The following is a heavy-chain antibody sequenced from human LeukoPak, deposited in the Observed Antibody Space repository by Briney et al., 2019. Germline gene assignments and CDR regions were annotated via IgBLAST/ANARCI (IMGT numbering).Heavy chain of an antibody. Sequence: SETLSLTCAVFGESFSSYNWNWLRQSPPKGLEWIGEINHSGVTNYNPSLKSRLTISQDTSNNQFSVKLTSVTAADTAVYYCARGIYTGVSTFVGHFDCWGRGTMATVSS. J-gene: IGHJ4*02. V-gene: IGHV4-34*01. CDR2: INHSGVT. CDR1: GESFSSYN. CDR3: ARGIYTGVSTFVGHFDC. D-gene: IGHD5/OR15-5a*01.